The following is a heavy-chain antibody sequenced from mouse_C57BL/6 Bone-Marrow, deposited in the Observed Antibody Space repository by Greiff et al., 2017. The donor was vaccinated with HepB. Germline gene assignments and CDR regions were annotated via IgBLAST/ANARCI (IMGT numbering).Heavy chain of an antibody. CDR1: GYTFTSYW. Sequence: QVQLQQPGAELVKPGASVKLSCKASGYTFTSYWMHWVKQRPGQGLEWIGMIHPNSGSTNYNEKFKSKATLTVDKSSSTAYMQLSSLTSEDSAVYYCARSKSRHYYGSEDAMDYWGQGTSVTVSS. V-gene: IGHV1-64*01. CDR3: ARSKSRHYYGSEDAMDY. D-gene: IGHD1-1*01. CDR2: IHPNSGST. J-gene: IGHJ4*01.